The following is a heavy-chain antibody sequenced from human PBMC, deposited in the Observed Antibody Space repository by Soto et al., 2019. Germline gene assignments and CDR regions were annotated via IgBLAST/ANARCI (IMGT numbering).Heavy chain of an antibody. CDR1: GFTFSDYY. V-gene: IGHV3-11*04. CDR3: AKDLNPRHVLMVYANSDAFDI. CDR2: ISSSGSTV. D-gene: IGHD2-8*01. J-gene: IGHJ3*02. Sequence: TGGSLRLSCAASGFTFSDYYMSWIRQAPGKGLEWVSYISSSGSTVYYADSVKGRFTISRDNAKNSLYLQMNSLRAEDTAVYYCAKDLNPRHVLMVYANSDAFDIWGQGTMVTVSS.